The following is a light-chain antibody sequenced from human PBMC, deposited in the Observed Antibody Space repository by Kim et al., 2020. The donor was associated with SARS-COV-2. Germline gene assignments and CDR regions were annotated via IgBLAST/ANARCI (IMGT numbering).Light chain of an antibody. V-gene: IGKV1-5*03. CDR2: KAS. J-gene: IGKJ1*01. CDR3: QQYDTYPWT. Sequence: GDRVTITCRASQYITRRLAWYQQKPGKAPKVLISKASTLESGVPSTFSVSGSGTDFTLTISSLQPDDFATYYCQQYDTYPWTFGQGTKVDIK. CDR1: QYITRR.